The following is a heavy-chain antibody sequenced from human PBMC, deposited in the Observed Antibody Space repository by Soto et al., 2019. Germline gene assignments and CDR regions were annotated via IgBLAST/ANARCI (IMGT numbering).Heavy chain of an antibody. Sequence: ASVKVSCKASGYTFTSYYMHWVRQAPGQGLEWMGIINPSGGSTSYAQKFQGRVTMTRDTSTSTVYMELSSLRSEDTAVYYCAREIRQYYDILTGYPGHNWFDPWGQGTLVTVSS. J-gene: IGHJ5*02. CDR1: GYTFTSYY. CDR3: AREIRQYYDILTGYPGHNWFDP. D-gene: IGHD3-9*01. CDR2: INPSGGST. V-gene: IGHV1-46*01.